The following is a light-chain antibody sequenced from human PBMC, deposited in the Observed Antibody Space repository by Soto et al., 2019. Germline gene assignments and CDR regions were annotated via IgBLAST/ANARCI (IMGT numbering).Light chain of an antibody. CDR1: QGIRSW. V-gene: IGKV1D-12*01. CDR2: AAS. J-gene: IGKJ4*01. CDR3: QQSDTFPPT. Sequence: DIQMTQSPSSVSASVGDRVTITCRASQGIRSWLAWYQQRPGKAPKLLISAASSLQSAVPSSFSVIGSGTDFSLSITSLHPAVFATYFGQQSDTFPPTFGGGTKVEIK.